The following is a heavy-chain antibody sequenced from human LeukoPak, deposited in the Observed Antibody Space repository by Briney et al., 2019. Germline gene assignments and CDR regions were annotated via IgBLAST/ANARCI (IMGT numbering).Heavy chain of an antibody. D-gene: IGHD6-13*01. Sequence: ASVKVPCKVSGYTLTELSMHWVRQAPGQGLEWMGIINPSGGSTSYAQKFQGRVTMTRDTSTSTVYMELSSLRSEDTAVYYCARGGRIAAALSYWGQGTLVTVSS. V-gene: IGHV1-46*03. CDR1: GYTLTELS. J-gene: IGHJ4*02. CDR3: ARGGRIAAALSY. CDR2: INPSGGST.